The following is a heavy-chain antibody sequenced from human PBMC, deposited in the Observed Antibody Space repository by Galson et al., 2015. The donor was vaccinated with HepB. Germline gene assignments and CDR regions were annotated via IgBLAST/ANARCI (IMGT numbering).Heavy chain of an antibody. V-gene: IGHV3-30*18. CDR2: ISYDGSNK. CDR3: AKPATVVTQGYYFDY. CDR1: GFTFSSYG. J-gene: IGHJ4*02. Sequence: SLRLSCAASGFTFSSYGMHWVRQAPGKGLEWVAVISYDGSNKYYADSVKGRFTISRDNSKNTLYLQMNSLRAEDTAVYYCAKPATVVTQGYYFDYWGQGTLVTVSS. D-gene: IGHD4-23*01.